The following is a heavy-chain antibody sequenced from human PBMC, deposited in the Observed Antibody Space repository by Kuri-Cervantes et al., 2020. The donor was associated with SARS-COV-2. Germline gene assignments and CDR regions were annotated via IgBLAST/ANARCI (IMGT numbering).Heavy chain of an antibody. J-gene: IGHJ6*03. CDR1: GFTFSSYA. CDR2: ISGSGDST. Sequence: GGSLRLSCAASGFTFSSYAMSWVRQAPGKGLEWVSAISGSGDSTYYADSVKGRFTISRDNAKNSLYLQMNSLRAEDTAVYYCTGERACSSASCFFYFYYYMDVWGRGTTVTVSS. D-gene: IGHD2-2*01. CDR3: TGERACSSASCFFYFYYYMDV. V-gene: IGHV3-23*01.